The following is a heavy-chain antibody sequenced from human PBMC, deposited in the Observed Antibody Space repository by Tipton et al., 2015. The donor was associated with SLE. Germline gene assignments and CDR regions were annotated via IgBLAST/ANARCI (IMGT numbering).Heavy chain of an antibody. J-gene: IGHJ4*02. V-gene: IGHV1-18*01. CDR1: GYNFTIYG. CDR2: ISGSNGDT. D-gene: IGHD3-16*01. CDR3: ARVGAIREADY. Sequence: QREEEGVEVKKPGASVKVSCKTSGYNFTIYGIVWVRQAPGQGLEWMGWISGSNGDTLYAQKFQDRVTLTTETSTSTAYMEVRSLRSDDTAVYYCARVGAIREADYWGQGTLVTVSS.